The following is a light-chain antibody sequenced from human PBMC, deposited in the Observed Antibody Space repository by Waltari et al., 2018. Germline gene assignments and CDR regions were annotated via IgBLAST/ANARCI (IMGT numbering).Light chain of an antibody. CDR1: QNILYSANSKNY. CDR3: QQHYSSPCT. J-gene: IGKJ2*02. CDR2: WAS. V-gene: IGKV4-1*01. Sequence: DIVMTQSPASLAVSLGERATIKCKSRQNILYSANSKNYLAWYQQKPGQPPKLLIYWASSRETGVPDRFSGSGSGTDFTLTISSLQAEDVAVYYCQQHYSSPCTFGQGTKLEI.